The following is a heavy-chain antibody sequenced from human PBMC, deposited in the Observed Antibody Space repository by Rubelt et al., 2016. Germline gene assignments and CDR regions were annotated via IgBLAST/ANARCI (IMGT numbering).Heavy chain of an antibody. D-gene: IGHD2-21*01. CDR3: ARAPATVPEIVVDGFDI. V-gene: IGHV4-34*13. Sequence: IGEINHSGSTNYNPSLKSRVTISVATSKNQFSLNLSSLTAADTAVYYCARAPATVPEIVVDGFDIWGQGTMVTVSS. J-gene: IGHJ3*02. CDR2: INHSGST.